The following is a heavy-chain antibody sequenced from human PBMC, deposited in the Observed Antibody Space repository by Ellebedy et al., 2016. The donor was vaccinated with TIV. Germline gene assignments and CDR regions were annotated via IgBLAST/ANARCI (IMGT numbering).Heavy chain of an antibody. CDR3: ARGGSVSALYNWFDP. J-gene: IGHJ5*02. D-gene: IGHD6-19*01. CDR2: ISSSSNYI. V-gene: IGHV3-21*01. CDR1: GFRFSTHS. Sequence: GESLKISCAASGFRFSTHSMNWVRRAPGKGLEWVSSISSSSNYIYYADSVKGRFTISRDNAKNSFYLQMNSLRAEDTAVYYCARGGSVSALYNWFDPWGRGTLVTVSS.